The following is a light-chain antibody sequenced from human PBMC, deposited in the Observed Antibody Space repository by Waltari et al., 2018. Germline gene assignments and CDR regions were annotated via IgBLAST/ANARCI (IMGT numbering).Light chain of an antibody. V-gene: IGKV3-20*01. CDR3: QQYGSSPQT. J-gene: IGKJ1*01. CDR2: GAS. CDR1: ESVNSNY. Sequence: ENVLTQSPGTVSSSPGERATLSCRASESVNSNYLAWYQQKPGQPPSLLLYGASSRATGIPDRFSGSGSETDFTLTISRLEPEDFAVYYCQQYGSSPQTFGQGTKVEFK.